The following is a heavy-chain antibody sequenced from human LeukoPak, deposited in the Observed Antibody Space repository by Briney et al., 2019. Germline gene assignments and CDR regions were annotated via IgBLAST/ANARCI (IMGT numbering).Heavy chain of an antibody. CDR2: ISWNSGSI. CDR3: ARVQWLATGYYFDY. CDR1: GFTFDDYA. D-gene: IGHD6-19*01. V-gene: IGHV3-9*01. J-gene: IGHJ4*02. Sequence: GGSLRLSCAASGFTFDDYAMHWVRQAPGKGLEWVSGISWNSGSIGYADSVKGRFTISRDNAKNSLYLQMHSLRAEDTALYYCARVQWLATGYYFDYWGQGTLVTVSS.